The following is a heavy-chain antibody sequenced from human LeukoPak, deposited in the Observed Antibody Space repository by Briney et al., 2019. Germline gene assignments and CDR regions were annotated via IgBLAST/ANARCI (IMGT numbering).Heavy chain of an antibody. CDR2: IKQDGSEK. D-gene: IGHD6-19*01. CDR3: ATTLSSGWSGFRWYLDL. V-gene: IGHV3-7*01. CDR1: GFTFSSYW. Sequence: GGSLRLSCTASGFTFSSYWMSWVRQAPGKGLEWVASIKQDGSEKYSVDSVRGRFTISRDNSKNALYLQTNSLRAEDTAVYYCATTLSSGWSGFRWYLDLWGRGTLVIVSS. J-gene: IGHJ2*01.